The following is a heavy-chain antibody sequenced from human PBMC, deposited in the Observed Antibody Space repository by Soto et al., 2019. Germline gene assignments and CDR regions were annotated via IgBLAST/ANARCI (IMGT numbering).Heavy chain of an antibody. J-gene: IGHJ4*02. CDR1: GGSISSSSYY. D-gene: IGHD1-26*01. CDR3: ANDSGSYSRDY. Sequence: SETLSLTCTVSGGSISSSSYYWGWIRQPPGKGLEWIGSIYYSGSTYYNPSLKSRVTISVDTSKNQFSLKLSSVAAADTAVYYCANDSGSYSRDYWGQGTLVTVPS. V-gene: IGHV4-39*01. CDR2: IYYSGST.